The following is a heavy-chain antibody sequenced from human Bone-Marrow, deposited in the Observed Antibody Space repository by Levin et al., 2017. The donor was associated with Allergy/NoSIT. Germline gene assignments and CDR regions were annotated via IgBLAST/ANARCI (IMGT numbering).Heavy chain of an antibody. CDR3: ALVEMAPIGES. V-gene: IGHV1-2*02. J-gene: IGHJ5*02. CDR2: INPNSGGT. CDR1: GYTFTGYN. Sequence: ASVKVSCKASGYTFTGYNLHWVRQAPAQGREWMGSINPNSGGTNYAQKFQGRVTMTRDTSISTAYMELSRLTSDDPAVYYRALVEMAPIGESWRQGPLVTVS. D-gene: IGHD5-24*01.